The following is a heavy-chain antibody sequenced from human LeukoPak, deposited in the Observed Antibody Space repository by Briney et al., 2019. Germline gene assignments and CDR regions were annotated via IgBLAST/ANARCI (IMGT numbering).Heavy chain of an antibody. CDR1: GFTVSSNF. Sequence: PGGSLRLSCAASGFTVSSNFMIWVRQAPGKGLEWVSVIYSDGSTYYADSVKGRFTISRDNSKNTLYLQMNGLRAEDTAVYYCARDHIAAAGTPQHWGQGTLVTVSS. V-gene: IGHV3-66*01. J-gene: IGHJ4*02. CDR3: ARDHIAAAGTPQH. D-gene: IGHD6-13*01. CDR2: IYSDGST.